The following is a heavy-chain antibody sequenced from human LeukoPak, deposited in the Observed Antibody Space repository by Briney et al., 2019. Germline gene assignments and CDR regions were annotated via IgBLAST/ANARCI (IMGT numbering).Heavy chain of an antibody. CDR1: GGSISSSNYY. Sequence: SETLSLTCTVSGGSISSSNYYWGWIRQPPGKGLEWIGTIYYSGSTYYNPSLNSRVTMSVDTSKNQFSLKLSSVTAADTAVYYCARRFLGSSPFDPWGQGTLVTVSS. D-gene: IGHD6-13*01. CDR2: IYYSGST. CDR3: ARRFLGSSPFDP. J-gene: IGHJ5*02. V-gene: IGHV4-39*01.